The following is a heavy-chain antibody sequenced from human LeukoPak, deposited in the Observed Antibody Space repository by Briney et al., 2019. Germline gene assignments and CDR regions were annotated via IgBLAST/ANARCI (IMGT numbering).Heavy chain of an antibody. CDR2: ITGSGGST. CDR3: AKDVDFGVICDY. CDR1: GFTFISYA. J-gene: IGHJ4*02. Sequence: GSLRLSCAASGFTFISYAMSSVGQAPGKGREWVAAITGSGGSTYYAASVKGRFTISRDNSKTTLYLQMNSLRAEDTAVYYCAKDVDFGVICDYWGQGTLVTVSS. V-gene: IGHV3-23*01. D-gene: IGHD3-3*01.